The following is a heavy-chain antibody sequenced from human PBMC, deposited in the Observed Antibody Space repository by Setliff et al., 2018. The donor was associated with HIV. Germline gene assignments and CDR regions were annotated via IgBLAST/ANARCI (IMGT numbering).Heavy chain of an antibody. Sequence: LSLTCAVSGYSISSGYYWGWIRQPPGKGLEWIGSIHLSGSTYYNPSLKSRVTISVDTSKNQLSLKLSSVTAADTAVYYCARDTHYCSSTSCYSPRDAFDVWGQGTMVTVSS. J-gene: IGHJ3*01. D-gene: IGHD2-2*02. CDR2: IHLSGST. CDR1: GYSISSGYY. CDR3: ARDTHYCSSTSCYSPRDAFDV. V-gene: IGHV4-38-2*02.